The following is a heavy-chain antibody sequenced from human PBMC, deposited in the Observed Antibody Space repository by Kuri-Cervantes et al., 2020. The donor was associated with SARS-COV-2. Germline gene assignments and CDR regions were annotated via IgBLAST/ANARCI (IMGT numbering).Heavy chain of an antibody. V-gene: IGHV1-69*16. Sequence: SVKVSCKAFDGTFSGYRVTWVRQAPGQGPEWMGEINPILGTTNYAQKFQGRVTITTDDSTTTAYMDLSGLRSDDTAVYYCARDRAPVSAAGPTYFDYWSQGTLVTVSS. CDR3: ARDRAPVSAAGPTYFDY. CDR1: DGTFSGYR. CDR2: INPILGTT. J-gene: IGHJ4*02. D-gene: IGHD6-13*01.